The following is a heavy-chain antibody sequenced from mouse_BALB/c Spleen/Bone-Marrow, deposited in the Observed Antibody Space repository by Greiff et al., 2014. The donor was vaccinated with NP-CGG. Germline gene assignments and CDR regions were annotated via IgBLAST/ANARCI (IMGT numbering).Heavy chain of an antibody. CDR1: GYTFTEYT. CDR2: INPNNGGS. Sequence: QLQQSGPELVKPGASVKISCKTSGYTFTEYTMHWVKQSLGKSLEWIGAINPNNGGSTYSQKFKGKATLTVDKSSSTAYMELRSLTSEDSAVYYCVRGFYFGNYVFAYWGQGTLVTVSA. D-gene: IGHD2-1*01. CDR3: VRGFYFGNYVFAY. V-gene: IGHV1-18*01. J-gene: IGHJ3*01.